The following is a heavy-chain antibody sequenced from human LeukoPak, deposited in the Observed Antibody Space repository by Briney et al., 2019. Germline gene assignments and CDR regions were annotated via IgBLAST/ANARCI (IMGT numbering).Heavy chain of an antibody. CDR3: ARDRGFFLFDY. CDR2: IKEDGSET. J-gene: IGHJ4*02. CDR1: GFTFGNHW. D-gene: IGHD3-10*01. Sequence: GGSLRLPCAASGFTFGNHWMTWVRQAPGKGLEWLAHIKEDGSETAYVDSVRGRFTISRDNAKNSLYLQMSSLRAEDAAVYYCARDRGFFLFDYWGQGTLVSVSS. V-gene: IGHV3-7*01.